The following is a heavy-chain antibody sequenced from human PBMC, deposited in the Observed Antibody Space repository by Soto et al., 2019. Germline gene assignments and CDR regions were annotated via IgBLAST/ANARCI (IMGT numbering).Heavy chain of an antibody. D-gene: IGHD1-26*01. J-gene: IGHJ4*02. CDR3: AKDGSHSFDY. CDR1: GFTFNHYA. Sequence: QVQLVESGGGVVQPGRSLRLSCAASGFTFNHYAMHWVRQAPGKGLEWVALMSYDGSNEDYADSVKGRFTISRDNSKNTLYLQMNSLCAEDTAVYYCAKDGSHSFDYWGQGTLVTVSS. V-gene: IGHV3-30*18. CDR2: MSYDGSNE.